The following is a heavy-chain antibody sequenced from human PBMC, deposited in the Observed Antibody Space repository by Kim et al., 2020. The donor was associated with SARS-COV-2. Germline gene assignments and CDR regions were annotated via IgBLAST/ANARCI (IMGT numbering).Heavy chain of an antibody. CDR2: ISAYSGNT. Sequence: SVKVSCKPSGYSFTSHGISWVRQAPGQGLEWMGWISAYSGNTDYAWKFQGRLTMTTDASTTTVFMELRRLRSDDTGVYYCAIDVEYRQDYWGQGTLVTVSS. CDR3: AIDVEYRQDY. J-gene: IGHJ4*02. V-gene: IGHV1-18*01. D-gene: IGHD3-3*01. CDR1: GYSFTSHG.